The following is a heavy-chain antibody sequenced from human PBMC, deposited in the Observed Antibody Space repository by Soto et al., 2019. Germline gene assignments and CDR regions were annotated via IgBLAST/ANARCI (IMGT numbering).Heavy chain of an antibody. V-gene: IGHV3-30-3*01. CDR3: ARDQVGATLAFDI. D-gene: IGHD1-26*01. Sequence: GGSLRLSCAASGFTFSSYAMHWVRQAPGKGLEWVAVISYDGSNKYYADSVKGRFTISRDNSKNTLYLQMNSLRAEDTAVYYCARDQVGATLAFDIWGQGTMVTVSS. J-gene: IGHJ3*02. CDR2: ISYDGSNK. CDR1: GFTFSSYA.